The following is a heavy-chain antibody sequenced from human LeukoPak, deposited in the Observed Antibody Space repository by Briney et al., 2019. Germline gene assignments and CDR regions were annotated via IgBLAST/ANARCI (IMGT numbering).Heavy chain of an antibody. Sequence: GGSLRLSCETSGFTFSAYAMTWVRQAPGKGLEWVSSIGSDNKPHYSESVKGRFTISRDNAKNSLYLQMNSLRAEDTAVYYCAREPWSDYWGQGTLVTVSS. CDR3: AREPWSDY. J-gene: IGHJ4*02. CDR2: IGSDNKP. CDR1: GFTFSAYA. V-gene: IGHV3-69-1*02. D-gene: IGHD2-8*02.